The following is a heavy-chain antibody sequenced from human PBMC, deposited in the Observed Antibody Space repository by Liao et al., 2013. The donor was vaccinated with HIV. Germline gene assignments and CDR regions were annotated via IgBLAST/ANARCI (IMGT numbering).Heavy chain of an antibody. CDR2: VYASGST. D-gene: IGHD3-22*01. Sequence: QVQLQESGPGLVTPSQTLSLTCTVSGGSVNDNRYFWSWIRQPAGKGLEWIGRVYASGSTKYNPSLKSRVSMTVDTSKNQFSLKLNSVTAADTAVYYCARGHDYYDSSGYHFNDAVDIWGQGTMVTVSS. CDR1: GGSVNDNRYF. V-gene: IGHV4-61*02. J-gene: IGHJ3*02. CDR3: ARGHDYYDSSGYHFNDAVDI.